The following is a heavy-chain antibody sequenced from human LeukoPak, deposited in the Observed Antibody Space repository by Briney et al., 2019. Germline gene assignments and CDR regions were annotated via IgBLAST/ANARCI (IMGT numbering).Heavy chain of an antibody. CDR1: GFTFSSYS. Sequence: GGSLRLSCAASGFTFSSYSMNWVRQAPGKGLVWVSRISHDGFISYADSVKGRFTISRDNAKNTLILQMNSLRAEDTAVYYCARDWVYKIDYWGRGTLVTVSS. J-gene: IGHJ4*02. V-gene: IGHV3-74*01. D-gene: IGHD5-24*01. CDR2: ISHDGFI. CDR3: ARDWVYKIDY.